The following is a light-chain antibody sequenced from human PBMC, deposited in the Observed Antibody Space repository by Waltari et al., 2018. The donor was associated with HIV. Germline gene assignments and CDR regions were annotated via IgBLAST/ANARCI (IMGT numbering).Light chain of an antibody. Sequence: QSVLTQPPSASGTPGQRVTISCSGSSSNIGSNYVYWYQQLPGTAPKLLIYRSNQRPSGVPARFSGSKSGTSASLASSGLRSEDEADYYCAAWDDSLSGHVVFGGGTKLTVL. CDR3: AAWDDSLSGHVV. V-gene: IGLV1-47*01. J-gene: IGLJ2*01. CDR2: RSN. CDR1: SSNIGSNY.